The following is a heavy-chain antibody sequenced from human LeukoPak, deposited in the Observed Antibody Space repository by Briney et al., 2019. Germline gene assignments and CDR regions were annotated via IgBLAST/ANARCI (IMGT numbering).Heavy chain of an antibody. CDR2: ICYTGST. CDR1: GGSISSYY. J-gene: IGHJ5*02. D-gene: IGHD6-19*01. V-gene: IGHV4-59*01. Sequence: SETLSLTCTVSGGSISSYYWSWIRQPPGKGLEWIGYICYTGSTNYNASLKSRVTMSVDTSKKQFSLKVSSVTAADTAVYYCARESQGTVAVTLYTWFDPWGQGTLVTVSS. CDR3: ARESQGTVAVTLYTWFDP.